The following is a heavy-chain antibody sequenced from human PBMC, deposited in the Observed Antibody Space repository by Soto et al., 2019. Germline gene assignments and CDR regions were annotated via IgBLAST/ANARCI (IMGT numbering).Heavy chain of an antibody. V-gene: IGHV3-66*01. CDR3: AREENTHYYMDV. J-gene: IGHJ6*03. Sequence: GGSLRLSCAASGFTVSSNYMSWVRQAPGKGLEWVSVIYSGGSTYYADSVKGRFTISRDNSKNTLYLQMNSLRAEDTAVYYCAREENTHYYMDVWGKGTTVTVSS. CDR2: IYSGGST. CDR1: GFTVSSNY.